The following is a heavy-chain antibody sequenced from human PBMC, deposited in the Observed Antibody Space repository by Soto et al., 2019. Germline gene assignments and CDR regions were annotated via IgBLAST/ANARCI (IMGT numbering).Heavy chain of an antibody. CDR1: GGSISSYY. Sequence: SETLSLTCTVSGGSISSYYWRWIRQPAGKXLEWIGRIYTSGSTNYNPSLKSRVTMSVDTSKNQFSLKLSSVTAADTAVYYCARYYSSSWWPGPNNWFDPWGQGTLVTVSS. CDR2: IYTSGST. CDR3: ARYYSSSWWPGPNNWFDP. J-gene: IGHJ5*02. D-gene: IGHD6-13*01. V-gene: IGHV4-4*07.